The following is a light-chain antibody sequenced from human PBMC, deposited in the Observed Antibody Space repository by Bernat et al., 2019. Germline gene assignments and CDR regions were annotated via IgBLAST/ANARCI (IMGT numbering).Light chain of an antibody. CDR1: QSVSSS. V-gene: IGKV3-11*01. CDR3: QQRSNWPPAWT. J-gene: IGKJ1*01. CDR2: DAS. Sequence: EIVLTQSPATLSLSPGEKATLSCRASQSVSSSLAWYQQKPGQAHRLVIYDASNRATGVPARFSGGGSGTDFTLTISSLEPDDSAIYYCQQRSNWPPAWTFGQGTKVEVK.